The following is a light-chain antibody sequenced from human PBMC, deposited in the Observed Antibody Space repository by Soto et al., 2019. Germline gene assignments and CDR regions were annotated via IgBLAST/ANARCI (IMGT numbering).Light chain of an antibody. CDR1: QSVSSSY. V-gene: IGKV3-20*01. CDR2: GAS. J-gene: IGKJ1*01. CDR3: QQYGSFPWT. Sequence: EIGLTQSPGTLSLSPGERATLSCRASQSVSSSYLAWYQQKLGQAPRLLIYGASSRATGIPDSFSGTESGTDFTLTISRLEPEDFAVYYCQQYGSFPWTFGQGTKVEIK.